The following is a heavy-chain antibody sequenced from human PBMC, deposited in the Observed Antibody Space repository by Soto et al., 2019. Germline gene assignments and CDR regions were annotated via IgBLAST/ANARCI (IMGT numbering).Heavy chain of an antibody. D-gene: IGHD4-17*01. V-gene: IGHV3-23*01. J-gene: IGHJ3*02. CDR2: LTPSGGET. CDR1: GFTFSTYA. CDR3: AHPRGYGVFDAYDI. Sequence: GGSLRLSCEASGFTFSTYAMSWVRQAPGKGLEWVSALTPSGGETFYADSVKGRFTISRDNSMNALYLQMNSLRIKDTAVYYCAHPRGYGVFDAYDIWGQGTMVTVSS.